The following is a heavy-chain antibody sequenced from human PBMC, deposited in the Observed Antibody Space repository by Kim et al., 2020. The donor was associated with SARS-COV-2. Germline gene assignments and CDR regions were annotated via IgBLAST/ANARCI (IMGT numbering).Heavy chain of an antibody. CDR2: ISSSSSYI. V-gene: IGHV3-21*01. CDR1: GFTFSSYS. CDR3: ARDWGAYCSGGSCPTN. Sequence: GGSLRLSCAASGFTFSSYSMNWVRQAPGKGLEWVSSISSSSSYIYYADSVKGRFTISRDNAKNSLYLQMNSLRAEDTAVYYCARDWGAYCSGGSCPTNWGQGTLVTVSS. J-gene: IGHJ4*02. D-gene: IGHD2-15*01.